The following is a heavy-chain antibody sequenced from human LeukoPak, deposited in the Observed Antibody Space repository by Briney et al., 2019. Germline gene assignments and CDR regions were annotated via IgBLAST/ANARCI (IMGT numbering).Heavy chain of an antibody. Sequence: SVKVSCKASGGTFSSYAISWVRQAPGQGLEWMGRIIPILGIANYAQKFQGRVTITADKSTSTAYMELSSLRSEDTAVYYCARGAEPCTGIPCFRAGDYWGQGALVTVSS. V-gene: IGHV1-69*04. CDR3: ARGAEPCTGIPCFRAGDY. D-gene: IGHD2-8*02. CDR1: GGTFSSYA. CDR2: IIPILGIA. J-gene: IGHJ4*02.